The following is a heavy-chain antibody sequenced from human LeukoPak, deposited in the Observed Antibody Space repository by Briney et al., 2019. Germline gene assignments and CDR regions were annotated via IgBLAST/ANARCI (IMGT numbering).Heavy chain of an antibody. J-gene: IGHJ4*02. V-gene: IGHV3-48*01. CDR2: ISSSSSTI. Sequence: GRSLRLSCAASGFTFSSYSMNWVRQAPGKGLEWVSYISSSSSTIYYADSVKGRFTISRDNAKNSLYLQMNSLRAEDTAVYYCARARDYVPVLWGQGTLVTVSS. CDR3: ARARDYVPVL. D-gene: IGHD4-17*01. CDR1: GFTFSSYS.